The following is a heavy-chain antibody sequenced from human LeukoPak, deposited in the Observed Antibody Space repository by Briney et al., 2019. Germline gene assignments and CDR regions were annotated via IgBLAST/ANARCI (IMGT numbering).Heavy chain of an antibody. D-gene: IGHD6-13*01. V-gene: IGHV1-69*13. CDR2: IIPIFGTA. CDR3: AVARPQEIAAAGDGY. Sequence: SVKVSCKASGGTFSSYAISWVRQAPGQGLEWMGGIIPIFGTANYAQKFQGRVTITADESTSTAYMELSSLRSEDTAVYYRAVARPQEIAAAGDGYWGQGTLVTVSS. J-gene: IGHJ4*02. CDR1: GGTFSSYA.